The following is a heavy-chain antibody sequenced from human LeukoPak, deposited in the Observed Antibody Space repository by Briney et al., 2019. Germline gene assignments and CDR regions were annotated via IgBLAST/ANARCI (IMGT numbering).Heavy chain of an antibody. Sequence: KPSETLSLTCAVYGGSFSGYYWSWIRQPPGKGLEWIGEINHSGSTNYNPSLKSRVTISVDTSKNQFSLKLSSVTAADTAVYYCASRGATIFLFDYWGQGTLVTVSS. CDR1: GGSFSGYY. J-gene: IGHJ4*02. CDR3: ASRGATIFLFDY. D-gene: IGHD5-12*01. V-gene: IGHV4-34*01. CDR2: INHSGST.